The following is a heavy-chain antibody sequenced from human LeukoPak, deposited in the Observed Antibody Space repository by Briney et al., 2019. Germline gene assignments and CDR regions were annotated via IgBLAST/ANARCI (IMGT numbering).Heavy chain of an antibody. CDR1: GFTFSSYG. Sequence: GGSLRLSCAASGFTFSSYGMHWVRQAPGKGLEWVSYISGSSSTIYYADSVKGRFTISRDNAKNSLYLQMNSLRAEDTAVYYCVTNFDPDVDWGQGTLVTVSS. CDR2: ISGSSSTI. D-gene: IGHD3-9*01. V-gene: IGHV3-48*01. J-gene: IGHJ4*02. CDR3: VTNFDPDVD.